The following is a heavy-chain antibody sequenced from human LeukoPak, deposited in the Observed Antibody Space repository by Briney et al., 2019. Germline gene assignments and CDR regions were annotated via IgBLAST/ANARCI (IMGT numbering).Heavy chain of an antibody. J-gene: IGHJ6*02. CDR3: ARGGGLDV. CDR1: GFTFNNSP. CDR2: IRVGDSAR. V-gene: IGHV3-48*04. Sequence: PGGSLRLSCAAFGFTFNNSPMNWIRQAPGKGLEWVSNIRVGDSARTYADSVRGRFTVSRDNAKNSLYLQMSNLRAEDTAVYFCARGGGLDVWGQGATVTVSS. D-gene: IGHD3-16*01.